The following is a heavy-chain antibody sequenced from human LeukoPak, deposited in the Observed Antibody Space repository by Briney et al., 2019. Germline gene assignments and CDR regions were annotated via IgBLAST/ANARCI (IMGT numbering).Heavy chain of an antibody. CDR1: GGSISSYY. V-gene: IGHV4-59*08. CDR3: ARGRQYYDFWSGLFDP. Sequence: SETLSLTCTVSGGSISSYYWSWIRQPPGKGLEWIGYIYYSGSTNYNPSLKSRVTISVDTSKNQFSLKLSSVTAADTAVYYCARGRQYYDFWSGLFDPWGQGTLVTVSS. D-gene: IGHD3-3*01. CDR2: IYYSGST. J-gene: IGHJ5*02.